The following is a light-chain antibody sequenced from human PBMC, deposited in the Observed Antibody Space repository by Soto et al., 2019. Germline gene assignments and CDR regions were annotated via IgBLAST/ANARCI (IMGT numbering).Light chain of an antibody. J-gene: IGKJ1*01. CDR3: QQYNSYSCT. Sequence: DIQMTQSPSTLSASVGDRVTITCRASQSISSWLAWDQQKPGKAPKLLIYKAYSLESGVTSRFSGSGCGTESTLTISSLQHDDFATYYCQQYNSYSCTFGQGTKVEIK. CDR2: KAY. V-gene: IGKV1-5*03. CDR1: QSISSW.